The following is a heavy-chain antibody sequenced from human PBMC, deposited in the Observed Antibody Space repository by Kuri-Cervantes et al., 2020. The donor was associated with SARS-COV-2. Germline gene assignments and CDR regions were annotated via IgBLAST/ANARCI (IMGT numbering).Heavy chain of an antibody. J-gene: IGHJ3*02. Sequence: GESLKISCAASGFTFSSYAMSWVRQAPGKGLEWVAVISYDGSNKYYADSVKGRFTISRDNSKNTLYLQMNNLRAEGTAVYYCARDLGLVHPFDIWGQGTMVTVSS. CDR1: GFTFSSYA. CDR3: ARDLGLVHPFDI. D-gene: IGHD3/OR15-3a*01. CDR2: ISYDGSNK. V-gene: IGHV3-30-3*01.